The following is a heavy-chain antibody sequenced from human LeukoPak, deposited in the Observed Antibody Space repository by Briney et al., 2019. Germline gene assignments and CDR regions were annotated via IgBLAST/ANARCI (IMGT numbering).Heavy chain of an antibody. V-gene: IGHV1-3*01. Sequence: ASGNVSCKASGYTFTNYAIHWVRQAPGQRLEWMGWINAGIGNTKYSQKFQDRVAITRDTSASTAYMELSSLRSEDTSVYYCARTQGVYYGGNFGAFDIWGQGTMVTVSS. CDR2: INAGIGNT. CDR3: ARTQGVYYGGNFGAFDI. J-gene: IGHJ3*02. D-gene: IGHD4-23*01. CDR1: GYTFTNYA.